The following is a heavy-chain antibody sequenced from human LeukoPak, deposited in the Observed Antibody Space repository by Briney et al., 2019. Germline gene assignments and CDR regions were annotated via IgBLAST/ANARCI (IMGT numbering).Heavy chain of an antibody. J-gene: IGHJ4*02. CDR2: ISSNGGST. Sequence: GGSLRLSCAASGFTFSSYAMHWGRQAPGKGLEYVSAISSNGGSTYYADSVKGRFTISRDNSKNTLYLQMGSLRAEDMAVYYCARGGATVVTPFDYWGQGTLVTVSS. D-gene: IGHD4-23*01. V-gene: IGHV3-64*02. CDR1: GFTFSSYA. CDR3: ARGGATVVTPFDY.